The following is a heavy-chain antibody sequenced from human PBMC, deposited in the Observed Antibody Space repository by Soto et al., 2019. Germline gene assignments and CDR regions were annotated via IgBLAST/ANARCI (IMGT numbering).Heavy chain of an antibody. CDR1: GFTFSSYG. J-gene: IGHJ4*02. Sequence: GGSLRLSCAASGFTFSSYGMHWVRQAPGKGLEWVAVISYDGSNKYYADSVKGRFTISRDNSKNTLYLQMNSLRAEDTAVYYCAKDHEGNDFWSGYYPPLGPDYWGQGTRVTVSS. CDR2: ISYDGSNK. V-gene: IGHV3-30*18. CDR3: AKDHEGNDFWSGYYPPLGPDY. D-gene: IGHD3-3*01.